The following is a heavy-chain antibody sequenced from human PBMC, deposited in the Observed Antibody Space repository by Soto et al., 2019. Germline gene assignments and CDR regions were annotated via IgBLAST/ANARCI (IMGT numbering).Heavy chain of an antibody. V-gene: IGHV1-18*04. CDR1: GSAYTSYG. J-gene: IGHJ4*02. D-gene: IGHD6-19*01. CDR2: ISAYNGNT. CDR3: ARGHVDSSGWYFDY. Sequence: SVKVSCKTSGSAYTSYGVSSVRQAPGQGLEWMGWISAYNGNTNYAQKLQGRVTMTTDTSTSTAYMELRSLRSDDTAVYYCARGHVDSSGWYFDYWGQGNLVTVSS.